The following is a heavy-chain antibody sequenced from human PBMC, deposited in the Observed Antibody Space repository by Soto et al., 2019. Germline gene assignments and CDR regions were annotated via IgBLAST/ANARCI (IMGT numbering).Heavy chain of an antibody. CDR2: IWYDGSNK. CDR1: GFTFSSYG. J-gene: IGHJ6*02. V-gene: IGHV3-33*01. CDR3: ARDQRLVLDYYYGMDV. Sequence: QVQLVESGGGVVQPGRSLRLSCAASGFTFSSYGMHWVRQAPGKGLEWVAVIWYDGSNKYYADSVEGRFTISRDNSKNTLYLQMNSLRAEDTAVYYCARDQRLVLDYYYGMDVWGQGTTVTVSS. D-gene: IGHD6-13*01.